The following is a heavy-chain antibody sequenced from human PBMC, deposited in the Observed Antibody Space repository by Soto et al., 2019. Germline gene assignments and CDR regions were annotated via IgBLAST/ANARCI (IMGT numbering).Heavy chain of an antibody. CDR1: GFTFDDYA. CDR3: AKESLLAAAGTAFDY. CDR2: ISWNSGSI. D-gene: IGHD6-13*01. V-gene: IGHV3-9*01. Sequence: EVQLVESGGGLVQPGRSLRRSCAASGFTFDDYAMHWVRQAPGKGLEWVSGISWNSGSIGYADSVKGRFTISRDNAKNSLYLQMNSLRAEDTALYYCAKESLLAAAGTAFDYWGQGTLVTVSS. J-gene: IGHJ4*02.